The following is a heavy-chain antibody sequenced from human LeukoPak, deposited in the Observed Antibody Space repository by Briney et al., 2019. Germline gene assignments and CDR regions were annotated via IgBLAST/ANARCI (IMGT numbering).Heavy chain of an antibody. CDR1: GGSFSGYY. CDR3: ARVGGYNDAFDI. V-gene: IGHV4-34*01. Sequence: SETLSLTCAVYGGSFSGYYWSWIRQPPGKGLEWIGEINHSGSTNYNPSLKSRVTISVDTSKNQFFLKLSSVTAADTAIYYCARVGGYNDAFDIWGQGTMVTVSS. J-gene: IGHJ3*02. D-gene: IGHD5-24*01. CDR2: INHSGST.